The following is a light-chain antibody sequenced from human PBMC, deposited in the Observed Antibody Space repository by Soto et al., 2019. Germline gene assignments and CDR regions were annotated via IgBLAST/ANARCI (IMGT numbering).Light chain of an antibody. CDR1: SSDVGDYNY. J-gene: IGLJ2*01. CDR3: SSYTSTNTLV. V-gene: IGLV2-14*01. CDR2: GVS. Sequence: QSVLTQPASVSGSPGQSITISCTGTSSDVGDYNYVSWYQQHPGKAPKLIIYGVSNWPSGISNRFSGSKSGNTASLTISGLQAEDEADYYCSSYTSTNTLVFGGGTKLTVL.